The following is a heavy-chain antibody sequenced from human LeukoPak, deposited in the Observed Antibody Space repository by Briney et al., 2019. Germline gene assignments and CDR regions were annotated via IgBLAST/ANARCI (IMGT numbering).Heavy chain of an antibody. V-gene: IGHV4-34*01. D-gene: IGHD1-1*01. CDR1: GGSFSGYY. Sequence: SETLSLTCAVYGGSFSGYYWSWIRQPPGKGLEWIGEINHSGSTYYNPSLKSRVTISVDTSKNQFSLKLSSVTAADTAVYYCARMRRDTVNDGYFQHWGQGTLVTVSS. CDR3: ARMRRDTVNDGYFQH. J-gene: IGHJ1*01. CDR2: INHSGST.